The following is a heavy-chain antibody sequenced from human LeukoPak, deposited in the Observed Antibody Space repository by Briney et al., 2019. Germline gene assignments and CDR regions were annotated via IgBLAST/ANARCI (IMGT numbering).Heavy chain of an antibody. CDR3: ARPKAGYSSTDAFDI. J-gene: IGHJ3*02. CDR1: GGSFSGYY. Sequence: PSETLSLTCAVYGGSFSGYYWNWIRQPPGKGLEWIGEINHSGSNNYNPSLKSRVTMSVDTSKNQLSLQLRSVTAADTAVYYCARPKAGYSSTDAFDIWGQGTMVTVSS. V-gene: IGHV4-34*01. D-gene: IGHD6-19*01. CDR2: INHSGSN.